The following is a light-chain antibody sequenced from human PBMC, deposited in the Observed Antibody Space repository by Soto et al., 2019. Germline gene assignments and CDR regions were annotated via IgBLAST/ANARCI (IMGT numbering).Light chain of an antibody. CDR1: QTISSTY. J-gene: IGKJ1*01. CDR2: AAS. CDR3: QQYGSSPKT. V-gene: IGKV3-20*01. Sequence: EIVLTQSPGTLSLSPGDRATLSCRASQTISSTYLAWYKQKPGQAPRLLIYAASTRDTGIPDRFSGSGSGTDFTLTISRLEPEDFAVYYCQQYGSSPKTFGNGTNVYI.